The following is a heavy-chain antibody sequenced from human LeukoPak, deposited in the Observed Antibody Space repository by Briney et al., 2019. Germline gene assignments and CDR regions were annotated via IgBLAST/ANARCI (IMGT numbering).Heavy chain of an antibody. CDR3: AKLKQWQPQRYFFEY. CDR1: GFTFSSYA. D-gene: IGHD6-19*01. V-gene: IGHV3-23*01. Sequence: GGSLRLSCAASGFTFSSYAMSCVRQAPGKGLEWVSTFSGTSTNSYADAVKGRVTISRDNSKNTLYLQMNSLRAEDTAVYYCAKLKQWQPQRYFFEYWGQGALVTVAS. J-gene: IGHJ4*02. CDR2: FSGTSTN.